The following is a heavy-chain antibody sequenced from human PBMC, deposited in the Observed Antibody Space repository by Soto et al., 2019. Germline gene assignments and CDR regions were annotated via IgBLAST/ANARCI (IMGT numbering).Heavy chain of an antibody. Sequence: GGSLRLSCAASGFAFSNYLVSWVRQAPGKGLEYVSSVSSSGGNTYYADSVRGRFTISRDNSKSTLYLQMSSLRAEDTAIYYCAKGDRTSGFDSRGQGTLVTVSS. CDR2: VSSSGGNT. CDR1: GFAFSNYL. CDR3: AKGDRTSGFDS. J-gene: IGHJ5*01. D-gene: IGHD1-26*01. V-gene: IGHV3-23*01.